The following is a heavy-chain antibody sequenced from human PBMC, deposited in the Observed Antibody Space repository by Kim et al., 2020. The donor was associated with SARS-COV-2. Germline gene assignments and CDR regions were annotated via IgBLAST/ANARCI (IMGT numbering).Heavy chain of an antibody. V-gene: IGHV3-53*01. D-gene: IGHD1-26*01. CDR3: ARSAAGARFYN. J-gene: IGHJ4*02. Sequence: YYAESVMGRFTLSRDNSKNTLHLQMNSLRVEDTAIYYCARSAAGARFYNWGQGTQVTVSS.